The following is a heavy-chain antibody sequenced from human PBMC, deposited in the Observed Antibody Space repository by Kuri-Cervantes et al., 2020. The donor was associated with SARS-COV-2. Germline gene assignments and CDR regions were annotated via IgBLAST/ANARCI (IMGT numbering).Heavy chain of an antibody. CDR3: ARVEEYGDSYYYYYGMDV. CDR1: GGTSSSYA. D-gene: IGHD4-17*01. Sequence: SVKVSCKASGGTSSSYAISWVRQAPGQGLEWMGGIIPIFGTANYAQKFQGRVTITADESTSTAYMELSSLRSEDTAVYYCARVEEYGDSYYYYYGMDVWGQGTTVTVSS. CDR2: IIPIFGTA. V-gene: IGHV1-69*13. J-gene: IGHJ6*02.